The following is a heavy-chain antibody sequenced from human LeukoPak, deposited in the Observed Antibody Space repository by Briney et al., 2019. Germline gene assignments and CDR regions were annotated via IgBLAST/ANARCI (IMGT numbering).Heavy chain of an antibody. CDR2: ISGSGDST. Sequence: PGGSLRLSCAASGFTFSNYAMNWVRQAPGKGLEWVSGISGSGDSTYYADSVKGRFTISRDNSKNTLYLQMNSLRAEDTALYYCAKGRYYITEASGYWGQGTLVTVSS. D-gene: IGHD1-20*01. J-gene: IGHJ4*02. V-gene: IGHV3-23*01. CDR3: AKGRYYITEASGY. CDR1: GFTFSNYA.